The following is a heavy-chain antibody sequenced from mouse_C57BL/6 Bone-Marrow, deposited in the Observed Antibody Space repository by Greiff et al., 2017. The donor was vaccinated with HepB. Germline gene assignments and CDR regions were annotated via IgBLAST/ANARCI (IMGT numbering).Heavy chain of an antibody. V-gene: IGHV1-54*01. CDR1: GYAFTNYL. CDR2: INPGSGGT. D-gene: IGHD1-1*01. Sequence: QVQLQQSGAELVRPGTSVKVSCKASGYAFTNYLIEWVKQRPGQGLEWIGVINPGSGGTNYNEKFKGKATLTADKSSSTAYMQLSSLTSEDSAVYFCARGGYYGSSYWGQGTTLTVSS. J-gene: IGHJ2*01. CDR3: ARGGYYGSSY.